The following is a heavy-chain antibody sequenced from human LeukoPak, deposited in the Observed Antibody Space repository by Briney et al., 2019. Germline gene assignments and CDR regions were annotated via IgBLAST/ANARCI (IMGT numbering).Heavy chain of an antibody. J-gene: IGHJ6*03. V-gene: IGHV3-64*01. D-gene: IGHD6-6*01. CDR2: ISSNGGST. CDR1: GFTFSSYA. Sequence: GGSLRLSCAASGFTFSSYAMHWVRQAPGKGLEYVSTISSNGGSTYYANSVKGRFTISRDNSKNTLYLQMGSLRAEDMAVYYCARAQDSSSYPYDSYYYYYYMDVWGKGTTVTVSS. CDR3: ARAQDSSSYPYDSYYYYYYMDV.